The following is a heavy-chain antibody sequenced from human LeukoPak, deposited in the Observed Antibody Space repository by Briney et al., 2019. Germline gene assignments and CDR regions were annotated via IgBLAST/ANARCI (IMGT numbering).Heavy chain of an antibody. CDR3: ARDPSDSSGYYYVVTEGPFDY. J-gene: IGHJ4*02. CDR2: INAGNGNT. D-gene: IGHD3-22*01. V-gene: IGHV1-3*01. Sequence: GASVKVSCKASGYTFTSYAMHWVRQAPGQRLEWMGWINAGNGNTKYSQKFQGRVTITRDTSASTAYMELSSLRSEDTAVYYCARDPSDSSGYYYVVTEGPFDYWGQGTLVTVSS. CDR1: GYTFTSYA.